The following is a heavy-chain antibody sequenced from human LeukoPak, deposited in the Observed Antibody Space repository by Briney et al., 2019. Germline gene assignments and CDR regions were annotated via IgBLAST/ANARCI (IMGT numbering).Heavy chain of an antibody. Sequence: GRSLRLSCAASGFTFSSYGMHWVRQAPGKGLEWVAVIWYDGSNKYYADSVKGRFTISRDNSKNTLYLQMNSLRAEDTAVYYCARENGNWGPDYWGQGTLVTVSS. V-gene: IGHV3-33*01. CDR1: GFTFSSYG. CDR2: IWYDGSNK. CDR3: ARENGNWGPDY. J-gene: IGHJ4*02. D-gene: IGHD7-27*01.